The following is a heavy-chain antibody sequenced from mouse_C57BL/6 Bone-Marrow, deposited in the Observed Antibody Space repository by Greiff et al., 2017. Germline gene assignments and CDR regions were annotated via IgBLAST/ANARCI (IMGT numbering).Heavy chain of an antibody. CDR2: ISSGGSYT. CDR3: ARRVATD. J-gene: IGHJ3*01. V-gene: IGHV5-6*01. D-gene: IGHD1-1*01. CDR1: GFTFSSYG. Sequence: EVQLVESGGDLVKPGGSLKLSCAASGFTFSSYGMSWVRQTPDKRLEWVATISSGGSYTYYPDSVKGRFTISRDNAKNTLYLQMSSLKSEDTAMYYCARRVATDWGQGTLVTVSA.